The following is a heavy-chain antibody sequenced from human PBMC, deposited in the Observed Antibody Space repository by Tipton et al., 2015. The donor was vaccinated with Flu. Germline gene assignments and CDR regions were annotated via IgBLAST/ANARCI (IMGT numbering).Heavy chain of an antibody. J-gene: IGHJ6*02. D-gene: IGHD6-6*01. CDR2: TYYRSKWYN. V-gene: IGHV6-1*01. CDR1: GDSVSSNSAA. Sequence: GLVKPSQTLSLTCAISGDSVSSNSAAWNWIRQSPSRGLEWLGRTYYRSKWYNDYAVSVKSRITINPDTSKNQFSLQLNSVTPEDTAVYYCARWGPYSSSFGDYYYYYGRDVWGQGTTVTVSS. CDR3: ARWGPYSSSFGDYYYYYGRDV.